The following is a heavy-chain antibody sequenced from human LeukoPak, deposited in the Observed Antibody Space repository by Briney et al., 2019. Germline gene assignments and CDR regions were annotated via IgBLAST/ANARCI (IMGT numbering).Heavy chain of an antibody. CDR2: INPSGGST. D-gene: IGHD1-26*01. CDR1: EYTFTNYY. V-gene: IGHV1-46*01. J-gene: IGHJ4*02. Sequence: GASVKVSCKASEYTFTNYYMHWVRQAPGQGLEWMGLINPSGGSTSYAQKFQGRVTMTRDMSTSTVYLELSSLTSEDTAVYYCARGASGTHHNPPSSYWGQGTLVTVSS. CDR3: ARGASGTHHNPPSSY.